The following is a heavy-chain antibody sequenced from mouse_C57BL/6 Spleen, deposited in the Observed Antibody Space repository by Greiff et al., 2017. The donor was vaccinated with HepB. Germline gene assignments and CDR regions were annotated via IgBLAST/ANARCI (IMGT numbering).Heavy chain of an antibody. D-gene: IGHD2-3*01. CDR1: GFSLTSYG. CDR3: ARHGWLLRGGAMDY. Sequence: VKLVESGPGLVAPSQSLSITCTVSGFSLTSYGVHWVRQPPGKGLEWLVVIWSDGSTTYNSALKSRLSISKDNSKSQVFLKMNSLQTDDTAMYYCARHGWLLRGGAMDYWGQGTSVTVSS. V-gene: IGHV2-6-1*01. CDR2: IWSDGST. J-gene: IGHJ4*01.